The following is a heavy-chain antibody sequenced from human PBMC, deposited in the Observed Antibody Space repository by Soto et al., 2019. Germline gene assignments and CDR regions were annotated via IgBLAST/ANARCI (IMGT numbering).Heavy chain of an antibody. CDR3: ARDHTMVRGVNWFDP. CDR2: IWYDGSNK. V-gene: IGHV3-33*01. D-gene: IGHD3-10*01. CDR1: GFTFSSYG. J-gene: IGHJ5*02. Sequence: ESGGGVVQPGRSLRLSCAASGFTFSSYGMHWVRQAPGKGLEWVAVIWYDGSNKYYADSVKGRFTISRDNSKNTLYLQMNSLRAEDTAVYYCARDHTMVRGVNWFDPWGQGTLVTVSS.